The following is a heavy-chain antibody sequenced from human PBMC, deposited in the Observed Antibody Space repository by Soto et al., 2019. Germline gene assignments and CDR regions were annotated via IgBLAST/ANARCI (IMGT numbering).Heavy chain of an antibody. CDR2: IYAGDSDT. V-gene: IGHV5-51*01. CDR3: ARPHYGDSEYAFDI. D-gene: IGHD4-17*01. Sequence: AESLTISRKVSGYSFTSYWIGWVRQMPGKGLEWMGIIYAGDSDTRYSPSFQGQVTISADKSISTAYLQWSSLKASDTAMYYCARPHYGDSEYAFDIWGQGTMVTVSS. J-gene: IGHJ3*02. CDR1: GYSFTSYW.